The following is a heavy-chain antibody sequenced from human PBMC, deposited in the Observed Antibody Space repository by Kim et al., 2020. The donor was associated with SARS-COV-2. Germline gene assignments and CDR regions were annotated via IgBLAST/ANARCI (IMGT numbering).Heavy chain of an antibody. CDR1: GYTFTGYY. Sequence: ASVKVSCKASGYTFTGYYMHWVRQAPGQGLEWMGWINPNSGGTNYAQKFQGRVTMTRDTSISTAYMELSRLRSDDTAVYYCARGGVLEWLLLLYYFDYWGQGTLVTVSS. V-gene: IGHV1-2*02. J-gene: IGHJ4*02. CDR3: ARGGVLEWLLLLYYFDY. CDR2: INPNSGGT. D-gene: IGHD3-3*01.